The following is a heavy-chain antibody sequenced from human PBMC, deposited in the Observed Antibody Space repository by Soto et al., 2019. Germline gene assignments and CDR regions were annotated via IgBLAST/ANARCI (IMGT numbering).Heavy chain of an antibody. V-gene: IGHV3-23*01. CDR2: IYDSGDTT. CDR3: ARLAYGPDC. Sequence: EVQLLESGGGLVQPGGSLRLSCAASGFTFSNYAMSWVRQAPGKGLEWVSTIYDSGDTTFYAVSVTGRFTISRDNSKNTLYMQMNSLRAEDTATYYCARLAYGPDCGGPGTLVTVSS. CDR1: GFTFSNYA. J-gene: IGHJ4*02. D-gene: IGHD4-17*01.